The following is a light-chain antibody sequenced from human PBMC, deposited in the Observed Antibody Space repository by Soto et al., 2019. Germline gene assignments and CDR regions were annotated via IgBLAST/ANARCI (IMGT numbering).Light chain of an antibody. V-gene: IGLV2-23*01. Sequence: QSVLTQPASVSGSPGQSITISCIGTSSDVGYYNLVSWYQQLPGKVPKLIICGDIERPSGVSTRFSGSKSGNTASLTISGLQPEDEADYYCCSYAITTPYVFGTGTKVTVL. CDR1: SSDVGYYNL. J-gene: IGLJ1*01. CDR3: CSYAITTPYV. CDR2: GDI.